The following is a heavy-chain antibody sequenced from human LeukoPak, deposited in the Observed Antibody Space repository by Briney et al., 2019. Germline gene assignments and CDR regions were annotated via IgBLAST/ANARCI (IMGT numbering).Heavy chain of an antibody. Sequence: SETLSLTCTVSGGSISSSSYYWSWIRQPPGKGLEWIGEINHSGSTNYNPSLKSRVTISVDTSKNQFSLKLSSVTAADTAVYYCARARVTFGGVIVKYFDYWGQGTLVTVSS. CDR3: ARARVTFGGVIVKYFDY. CDR2: INHSGST. D-gene: IGHD3-16*02. J-gene: IGHJ4*02. CDR1: GGSISSSSYY. V-gene: IGHV4-39*07.